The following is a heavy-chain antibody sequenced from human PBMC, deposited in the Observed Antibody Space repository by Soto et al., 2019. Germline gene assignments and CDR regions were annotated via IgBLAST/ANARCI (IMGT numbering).Heavy chain of an antibody. J-gene: IGHJ4*02. CDR1: GFTFSRHW. Sequence: PGGSLRLSSAASGFTFSRHWMHWARQIPGKGLMWVSRIDNDGVGTSYADSVRGRFTMSRDNAKNTLYLQMDNLRVEDTAVYFCARVGGFDPIHDYWGQGTLVTVSS. D-gene: IGHD5-12*01. V-gene: IGHV3-74*01. CDR2: IDNDGVGT. CDR3: ARVGGFDPIHDY.